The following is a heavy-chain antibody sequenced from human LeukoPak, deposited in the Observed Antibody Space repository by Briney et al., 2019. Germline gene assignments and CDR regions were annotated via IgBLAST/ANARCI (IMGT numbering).Heavy chain of an antibody. CDR1: GFTFSSYG. Sequence: GSLRLSCAASGFTFSSYGMSWIRQPPGKGLEWIGEINHSGSTNYNPSLKSRVTISVDTSKNQFSLKLSSVTAADTAVYYCAGRSGYSSGRWNYWGQGTLVTVSS. D-gene: IGHD6-19*01. CDR2: INHSGST. J-gene: IGHJ4*02. CDR3: AGRSGYSSGRWNY. V-gene: IGHV4-34*08.